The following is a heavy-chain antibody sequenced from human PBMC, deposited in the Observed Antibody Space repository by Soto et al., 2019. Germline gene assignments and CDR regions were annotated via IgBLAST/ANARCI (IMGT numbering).Heavy chain of an antibody. CDR3: AKDWVPMDV. J-gene: IGHJ6*02. D-gene: IGHD3-10*01. CDR1: GFSFSSYA. V-gene: IGHV3-23*01. Sequence: EVQLLESGGGLVQPGGSLRLSCAASGFSFSSYAMSWVRQAPGKGLEWVSGISTSGGSTYYADSVKGRFTTSRDNSRNTLYLQMNSLRAEDTAVYYCAKDWVPMDVWGQGTTVTVSS. CDR2: ISTSGGST.